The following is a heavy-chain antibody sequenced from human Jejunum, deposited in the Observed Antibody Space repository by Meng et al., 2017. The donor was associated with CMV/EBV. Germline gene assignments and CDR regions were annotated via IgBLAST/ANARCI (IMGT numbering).Heavy chain of an antibody. J-gene: IGHJ4*02. Sequence: CAVCGGSFSHYYWSWIRQPPGKGLEWIGEINYSGSTYYNPSLKSRVTISVDTSKNQFSLNLSSVTAADTAVYYCATSLPDAWELLAYWGQGNLVTVSS. D-gene: IGHD1-26*01. V-gene: IGHV4-34*01. CDR3: ATSLPDAWELLAY. CDR1: GGSFSHYY. CDR2: INYSGST.